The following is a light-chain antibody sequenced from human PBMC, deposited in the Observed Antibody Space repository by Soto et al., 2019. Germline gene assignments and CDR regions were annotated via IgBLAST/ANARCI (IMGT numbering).Light chain of an antibody. Sequence: EIVLTQSPDTLSLSPGERATLSCRASQSLSSAYLVWYQQKPGQAPRLLTFAASSRATGTPDRFSGSGSGTDFTLTISRLEPEDFAVYYCQQYGTSPRTFGQGTKVDIK. CDR2: AAS. V-gene: IGKV3-20*01. CDR3: QQYGTSPRT. J-gene: IGKJ1*01. CDR1: QSLSSAY.